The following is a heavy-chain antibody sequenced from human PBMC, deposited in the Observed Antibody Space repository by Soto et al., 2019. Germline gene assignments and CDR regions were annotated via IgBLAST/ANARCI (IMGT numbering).Heavy chain of an antibody. J-gene: IGHJ6*02. Sequence: PSEPLSLSCPFSCGSLNNYYWSWIRQPPGRGLECIGYTFHSGTTNYNPSLRSRVTVSVDRSKNKFSRKLSSVTAADTAVYYCERDSGILHGYYNAPYYYYGMDVWGQGTTVHVSS. CDR2: TFHSGTT. D-gene: IGHD3-9*01. CDR1: CGSLNNYY. CDR3: ERDSGILHGYYNAPYYYYGMDV. V-gene: IGHV4-59*01.